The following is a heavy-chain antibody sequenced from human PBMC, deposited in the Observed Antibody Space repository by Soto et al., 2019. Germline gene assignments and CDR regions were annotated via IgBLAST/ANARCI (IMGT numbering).Heavy chain of an antibody. V-gene: IGHV4-30-4*01. CDR3: ARDLSGWYGNYYYYGMDV. CDR1: GGSISSGDYY. J-gene: IGHJ6*02. D-gene: IGHD6-19*01. CDR2: IYYSGST. Sequence: SETLSLTCTVSGGSISSGDYYWSWIRQPPGKGLEWIGYIYYSGSTYYNPSLKSRVNISVDTSKNQFSLKLSSVTAADTAVYYCARDLSGWYGNYYYYGMDVWGQGTTVTVSS.